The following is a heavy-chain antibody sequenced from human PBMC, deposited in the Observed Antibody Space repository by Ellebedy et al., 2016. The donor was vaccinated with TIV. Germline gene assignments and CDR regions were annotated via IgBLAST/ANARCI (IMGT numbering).Heavy chain of an antibody. CDR1: GDTFTGHY. CDR3: ARESNVIMTGLHRDALDI. J-gene: IGHJ3*02. CDR2: IHPAGVST. D-gene: IGHD3-9*01. Sequence: AASAKVSCKASGDTFTGHYVHWVRQAPGQGLEWMGVIHPAGVSTDYAQRLRGRLTLTRDTSTSTVYMELSSLKSDDTAVYYCARESNVIMTGLHRDALDIWGQGTMVTVSS. V-gene: IGHV1-46*04.